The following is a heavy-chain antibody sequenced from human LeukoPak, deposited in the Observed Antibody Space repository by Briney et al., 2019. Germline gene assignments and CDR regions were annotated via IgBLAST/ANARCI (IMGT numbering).Heavy chain of an antibody. CDR2: IGSSSSTI. CDR1: GFTFNSYS. V-gene: IGHV3-48*04. CDR3: ARDALYCTSTSCYDY. D-gene: IGHD2-2*01. J-gene: IGHJ4*02. Sequence: PGGSLRLSCAASGFTFNSYSMNWVRQAPGKGLEWVSYIGSSSSTIYYADSVKGRFTISRDNAKNSLYLQMNSLRAEDTAVYYCARDALYCTSTSCYDYWGQGTLVTVSS.